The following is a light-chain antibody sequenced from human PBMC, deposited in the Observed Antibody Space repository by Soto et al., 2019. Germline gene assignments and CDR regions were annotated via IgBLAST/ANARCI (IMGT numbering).Light chain of an antibody. Sequence: EIQMAQSSSTLSGSVGDRVTITCRARQTISTWLAWYQTKPGKAPKLMIYKASTLKSGVPSRFRGSGSGTEFPLPIRSLEPDDFATYYCQHYHSYSEAFGQGTKV. CDR1: QTISTW. CDR2: KAS. V-gene: IGKV1-5*03. J-gene: IGKJ1*01. CDR3: QHYHSYSEA.